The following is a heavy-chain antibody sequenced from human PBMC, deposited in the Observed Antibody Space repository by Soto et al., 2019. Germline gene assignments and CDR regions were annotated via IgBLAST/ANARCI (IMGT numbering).Heavy chain of an antibody. CDR3: AKGHSSSWYAPLYFDY. Sequence: GGSLRLSCAASGFTFSSYAMSWVRQAPRKGLEWVSAISGSGGSTYYADSVKGRFTISRDNSKNTVYLQMNSLRAEDTAVYYCAKGHSSSWYAPLYFDYWGQGTLVTVSS. CDR2: ISGSGGST. CDR1: GFTFSSYA. J-gene: IGHJ4*02. D-gene: IGHD6-13*01. V-gene: IGHV3-23*01.